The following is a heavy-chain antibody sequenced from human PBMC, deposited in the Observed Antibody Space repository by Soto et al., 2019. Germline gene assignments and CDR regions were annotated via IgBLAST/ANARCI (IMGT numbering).Heavy chain of an antibody. CDR3: ARTRIYYGSGNYYYYGMDV. Sequence: GASVKVSCKASGGTFSSYAISWVRQAPGQGLEWMGGIIPIFGTANYAQKFQGRVTITADESTSTAYMELSSLRSEDTAVYYCARTRIYYGSGNYYYYGMDVWGQGTTVT. V-gene: IGHV1-69*13. J-gene: IGHJ6*02. D-gene: IGHD3-10*01. CDR1: GGTFSSYA. CDR2: IIPIFGTA.